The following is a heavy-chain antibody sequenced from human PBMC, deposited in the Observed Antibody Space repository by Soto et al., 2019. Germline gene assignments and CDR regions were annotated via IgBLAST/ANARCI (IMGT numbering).Heavy chain of an antibody. CDR2: IYYSGST. V-gene: IGHV4-31*03. Sequence: PSETLSLTCTVSGGSISSGGYYWSWIRQHPGKGLEWIGYIYYSGSTYYNPSLKSRVTISVDTSKNQFSLKLSSVTAAVTAVYYCARGKPRANYGMDVWGQGTTVTVSS. CDR1: GGSISSGGYY. CDR3: ARGKPRANYGMDV. J-gene: IGHJ6*02.